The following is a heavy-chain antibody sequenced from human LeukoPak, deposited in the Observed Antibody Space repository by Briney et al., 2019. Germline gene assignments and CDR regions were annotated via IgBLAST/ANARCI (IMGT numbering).Heavy chain of an antibody. CDR1: GFTFSSYS. J-gene: IGHJ4*02. D-gene: IGHD5-18*01. Sequence: GGSLRLSCAASGFTFSSYSMNWVRQAPGKGLEWVSSISSSSSYIYYADSVKGRFTISRDNAKNSLYLQMNSLRAEDTAVYYCARDVELDTPEYYFDYWGQGTLVTVSS. CDR3: ARDVELDTPEYYFDY. V-gene: IGHV3-21*01. CDR2: ISSSSSYI.